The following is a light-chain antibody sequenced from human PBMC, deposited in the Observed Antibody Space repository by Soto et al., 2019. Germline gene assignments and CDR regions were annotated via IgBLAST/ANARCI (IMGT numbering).Light chain of an antibody. CDR3: QPRSNWVT. J-gene: IGKJ5*01. CDR2: DAS. V-gene: IGKV3-11*01. CDR1: QTVSSY. Sequence: EIVLTQSPATLSLSPGERATLSCRASQTVSSYLAWYQRKPGQAPRLLIYDASNRATGIPARFSGSGSGTDFTLTIISLEPEEFAVYYCQPRSNWVTCRLGTRLEI.